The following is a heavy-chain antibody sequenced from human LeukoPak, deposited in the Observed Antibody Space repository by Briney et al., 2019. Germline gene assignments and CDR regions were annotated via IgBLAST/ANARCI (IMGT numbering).Heavy chain of an antibody. CDR1: GGSYSGYY. V-gene: IGHV4-34*01. CDR2: INHSGST. D-gene: IGHD3-22*01. Sequence: SETLSLTCAVYGGSYSGYYWSWIRQPPGKGLEWIGEINHSGSTNYNPSLKSRVTISVDTPKNQFSLKLSSVTAADTAVYYCARSYYDSSGYYLHYWGQGTLVTVSS. CDR3: ARSYYDSSGYYLHY. J-gene: IGHJ4*02.